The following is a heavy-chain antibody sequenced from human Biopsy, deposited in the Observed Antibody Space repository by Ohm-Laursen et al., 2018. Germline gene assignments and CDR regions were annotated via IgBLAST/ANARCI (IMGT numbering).Heavy chain of an antibody. D-gene: IGHD4-23*01. CDR1: GGSFTGHY. CDR2: ISHTGYT. Sequence: SETLSLTCTVSGGSFTGHYWTWIRQPPGKGLEWIGRISHTGYTSYKSSLKSRVTISLDTSRKHFSLRLTSLAAADTAVYYCARGSNEYGGLYFPHWGQGTLVTVSS. CDR3: ARGSNEYGGLYFPH. J-gene: IGHJ1*01. V-gene: IGHV4-59*11.